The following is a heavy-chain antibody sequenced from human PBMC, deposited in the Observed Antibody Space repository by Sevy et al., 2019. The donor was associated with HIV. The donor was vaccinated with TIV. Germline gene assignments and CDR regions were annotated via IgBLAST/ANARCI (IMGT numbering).Heavy chain of an antibody. V-gene: IGHV1-69*06. J-gene: IGHJ3*02. D-gene: IGHD3-22*01. CDR3: ARESTYYYDSSGTHAFDI. CDR1: GGTFSSYA. Sequence: ASVKVSCKASGGTFSSYAIIWVRQAPGQWLEWMGGIIPIFGTANYAQKFQGRVTITADKSTSTAYMELSSLRSEDTAVYYCARESTYYYDSSGTHAFDIWGQGTMVTVSS. CDR2: IIPIFGTA.